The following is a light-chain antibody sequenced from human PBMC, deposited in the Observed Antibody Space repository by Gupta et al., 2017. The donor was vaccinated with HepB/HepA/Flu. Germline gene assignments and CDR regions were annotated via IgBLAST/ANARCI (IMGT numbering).Light chain of an antibody. V-gene: IGLV2-14*01. CDR3: SSYTSSSTLV. Sequence: QSALTQPASVSGSPGQSIPISCTGTSSDFGGYNYVSWYQQHPGKAPKLMIYYVSNRPSGVSNRFSGSKSGNTASLTLSGLQAEDEADYYCSSYTSSSTLVFGGGTKLTVL. CDR1: SSDFGGYNY. J-gene: IGLJ2*01. CDR2: YVS.